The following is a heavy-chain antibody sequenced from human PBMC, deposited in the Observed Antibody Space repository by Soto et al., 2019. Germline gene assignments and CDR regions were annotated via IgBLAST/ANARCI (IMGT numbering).Heavy chain of an antibody. Sequence: EVQLLESGGGLVQPGGSLRLSCTASGFTFSSHAMRWVRQAPGKQLEWVSAISGSAGLTFYADSVKGRFTISRDNSKNTLYLQMNSLRAEDTAVYYCAKDWVSGSSPYWGQGTLVTVSS. CDR3: AKDWVSGSSPY. CDR2: ISGSAGLT. CDR1: GFTFSSHA. J-gene: IGHJ4*02. V-gene: IGHV3-23*01. D-gene: IGHD2-15*01.